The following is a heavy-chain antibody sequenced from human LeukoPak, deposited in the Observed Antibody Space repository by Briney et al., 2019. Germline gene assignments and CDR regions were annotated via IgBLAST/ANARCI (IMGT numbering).Heavy chain of an antibody. J-gene: IGHJ4*02. Sequence: GGSLRLSCAASGFTFSSYTMNWVRQAPGKGLEWVSSISSSSNYIYYADSLEGRFTISRDNARNSLYLQMNSLRAEDTAVCYCASRHDLIDWGQGTLVTVSS. CDR1: GFTFSSYT. D-gene: IGHD2-21*01. CDR3: ASRHDLID. CDR2: ISSSSNYI. V-gene: IGHV3-21*01.